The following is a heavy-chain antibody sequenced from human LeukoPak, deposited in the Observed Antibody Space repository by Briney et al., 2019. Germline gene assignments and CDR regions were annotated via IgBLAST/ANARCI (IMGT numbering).Heavy chain of an antibody. D-gene: IGHD2-21*02. CDR1: GYTFTGYY. Sequence: ASVKVSCKASGYTFTGYYMHWVRQAPGQGLEWMGWINPNSGGTNYAQKFQGRVTMTRDTSISTAYMELSRLRSDDTAVYYCARGGPRVTTGAYFDYWGQGTLVTVSS. CDR2: INPNSGGT. V-gene: IGHV1-2*02. J-gene: IGHJ4*02. CDR3: ARGGPRVTTGAYFDY.